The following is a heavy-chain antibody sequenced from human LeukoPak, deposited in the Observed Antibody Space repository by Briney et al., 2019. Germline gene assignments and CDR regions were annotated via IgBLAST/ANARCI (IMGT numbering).Heavy chain of an antibody. CDR2: IYHSGST. D-gene: IGHD6-19*01. V-gene: IGHV4-39*01. CDR3: ARPDGTGWYYFDY. Sequence: SETLSLTCTVSGDSIISSIYYWGWIPQPPGKGLEWIASIYHSGSTYYNPSLKSRVTISVDTSKNQFSLKLTSVTAADTAVYYCARPDGTGWYYFDYWGQGTLVTVSS. J-gene: IGHJ4*02. CDR1: GDSIISSIYY.